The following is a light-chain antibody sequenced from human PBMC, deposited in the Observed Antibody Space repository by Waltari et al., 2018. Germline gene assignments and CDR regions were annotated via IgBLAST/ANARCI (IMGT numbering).Light chain of an antibody. CDR1: CSAIDDSDF. Sequence: QSALTQPASVSGSPGQSITISCTGMCSAIDDSDFVTWYQQQPLKAPRVIIYDVTNRPSGISHRFSASKSANTASLTISGLQPEDEGDYYCTSQALDGVVLFGGGTQVTV. CDR2: DVT. J-gene: IGLJ3*02. V-gene: IGLV2-14*01. CDR3: TSQALDGVVL.